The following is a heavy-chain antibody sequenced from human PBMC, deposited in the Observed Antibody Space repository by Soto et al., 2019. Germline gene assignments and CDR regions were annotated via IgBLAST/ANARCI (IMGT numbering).Heavy chain of an antibody. J-gene: IGHJ3*02. V-gene: IGHV3-7*01. CDR3: ARETTRLAFDI. Sequence: GGSLRLSCAASGFTFSSYGMSWVRQAPGKGLEWVANIKQDGSERYYVDSVKGRFTISRDNAKNSLYLQMNSLRAEDTAVYYCARETTRLAFDIWGQGTMVTVSS. CDR2: IKQDGSER. D-gene: IGHD1-1*01. CDR1: GFTFSSYG.